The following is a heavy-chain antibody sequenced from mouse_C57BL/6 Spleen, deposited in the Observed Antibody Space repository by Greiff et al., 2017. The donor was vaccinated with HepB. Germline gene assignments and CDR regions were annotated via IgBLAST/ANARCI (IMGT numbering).Heavy chain of an antibody. CDR2: IHPNSGST. CDR1: GYTFTSYW. J-gene: IGHJ4*01. Sequence: VQLQQPGAELVKPGASVKLSCKASGYTFTSYWMHWVKQRPGQGLEWIGMIHPNSGSTNYNEKFKSKATLTVDKSSSTAYMQLSSLTSEDSAVYYCARYYYDYEGGYYYAMDYWGQGTSVTVSS. CDR3: ARYYYDYEGGYYYAMDY. V-gene: IGHV1-64*01. D-gene: IGHD2-4*01.